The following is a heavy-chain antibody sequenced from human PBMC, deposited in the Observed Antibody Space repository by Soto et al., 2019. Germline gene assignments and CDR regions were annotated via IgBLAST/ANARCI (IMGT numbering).Heavy chain of an antibody. CDR3: AKVAGTTVTTPNYYYYMDV. J-gene: IGHJ6*03. CDR2: IRGSGGRT. Sequence: GGSMRLSCXASGFNFSSYGMSWVRQAPGKGLEWVAAIRGSGGRTYYADSVKGRFTISRDNSKNTLYLQMNSLRAEDTAVYYCAKVAGTTVTTPNYYYYMDVWGKGTTVTVSS. CDR1: GFNFSSYG. V-gene: IGHV3-23*01. D-gene: IGHD4-17*01.